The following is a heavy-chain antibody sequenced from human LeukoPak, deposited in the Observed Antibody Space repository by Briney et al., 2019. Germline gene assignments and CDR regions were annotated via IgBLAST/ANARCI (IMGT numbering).Heavy chain of an antibody. D-gene: IGHD6-19*01. Sequence: PGGSLRLSCAASGFTFSTYAITWVRQGPGKGLEWVSAIKPDGDRTYYANSVRGRFTISRDNSKDTVYLQINGLRVEDTAVYYCAREQSGTRGWYTVDYWGQGTLVTVSS. V-gene: IGHV3-23*01. CDR1: GFTFSTYA. CDR2: IKPDGDRT. CDR3: AREQSGTRGWYTVDY. J-gene: IGHJ4*02.